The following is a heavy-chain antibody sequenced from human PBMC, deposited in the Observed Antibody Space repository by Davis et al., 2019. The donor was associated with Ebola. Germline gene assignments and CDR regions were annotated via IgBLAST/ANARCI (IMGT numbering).Heavy chain of an antibody. Sequence: PGGSLRLSCAASGFTFSSFAMNWVRQAPGKGLEWVAVISYDGSNKYYADSVKGRFTISRDNSKNTLYLQMNGLRVEDTAIYYCAKDTSNIWFDIWGQGTNVTVSS. V-gene: IGHV3-30*18. CDR2: ISYDGSNK. CDR3: AKDTSNIWFDI. J-gene: IGHJ3*02. D-gene: IGHD2-2*01. CDR1: GFTFSSFA.